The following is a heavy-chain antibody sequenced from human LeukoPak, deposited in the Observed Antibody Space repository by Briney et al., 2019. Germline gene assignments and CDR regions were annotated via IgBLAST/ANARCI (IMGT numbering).Heavy chain of an antibody. Sequence: PGESLRLSCAASGFIFSTYWMTWVRQAPGKGLEWVANIKQDGGHIYYVDSVKGRFTISRDNAKKSLYLEMNNLRAEDTAVYYCATDGAGFDTWGQGVLVTVSS. CDR3: ATDGAGFDT. J-gene: IGHJ5*02. CDR2: IKQDGGHI. CDR1: GFIFSTYW. V-gene: IGHV3-7*03.